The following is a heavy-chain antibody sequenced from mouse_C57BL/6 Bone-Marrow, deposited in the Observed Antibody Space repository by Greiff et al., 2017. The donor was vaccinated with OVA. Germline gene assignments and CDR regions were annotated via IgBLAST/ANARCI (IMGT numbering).Heavy chain of an antibody. J-gene: IGHJ4*01. V-gene: IGHV1-42*01. CDR2: INPSTGGT. CDR1: GYSFTGYY. D-gene: IGHD1-1*01. CDR3: ARYYYGIYYAMGY. Sequence: VHVKQSGPELVKPGASVKISCKASGYSFTGYYMNWVKQSPEKSLEWIGEINPSTGGTTYNQKFKAQATLTVDKSSSTAYMQLKSLTSEDSAVDYCARYYYGIYYAMGYWGQGTSVTVAS.